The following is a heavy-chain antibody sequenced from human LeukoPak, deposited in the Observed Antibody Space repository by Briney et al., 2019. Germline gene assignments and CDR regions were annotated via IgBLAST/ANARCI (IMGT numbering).Heavy chain of an antibody. Sequence: SETLSLTSTVPGGSISSSSYYWGWIRQPPGKGLEWIGSIYYSGSTYYNPSLKSRVTISVDTSKNQFSLKLGSVTAADTAVYYCARLQRVRAFDIWGQGTMVTVSS. V-gene: IGHV4-39*01. J-gene: IGHJ3*02. D-gene: IGHD4/OR15-4a*01. CDR3: ARLQRVRAFDI. CDR2: IYYSGST. CDR1: GGSISSSSYY.